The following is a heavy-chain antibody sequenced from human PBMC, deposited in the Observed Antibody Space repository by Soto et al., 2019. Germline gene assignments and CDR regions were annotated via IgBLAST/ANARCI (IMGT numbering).Heavy chain of an antibody. CDR1: GGLFSSYP. Sequence: QEQLVQSGAEVKKPGSSVKVSCKASGGLFSSYPISWVRQVPGQGLEWMGGIIPVVQTAYSTQRFQGRVTITADESTKTAYMELSSLRSEDTAIYYCARGGSGYTVFNDFWGQGTLVTVSS. J-gene: IGHJ4*02. CDR2: IIPVVQTA. D-gene: IGHD3-22*01. CDR3: ARGGSGYTVFNDF. V-gene: IGHV1-69*01.